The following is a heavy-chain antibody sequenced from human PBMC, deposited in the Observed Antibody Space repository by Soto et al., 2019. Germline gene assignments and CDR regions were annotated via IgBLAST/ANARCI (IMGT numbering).Heavy chain of an antibody. J-gene: IGHJ6*02. D-gene: IGHD6-13*01. V-gene: IGHV3-30-3*01. CDR3: ARDRDIAAAGNRGGYYYGMDV. CDR1: GFSFSSYA. Sequence: GGSLRLSCAACGFSFSSYAMHWVRQAPGKGLEWVAVISYDGSNKYYADSVKGRFTISTDNSKNTLYLQMNSLRAEDTAVYYCARDRDIAAAGNRGGYYYGMDVWGQGTTVTVSS. CDR2: ISYDGSNK.